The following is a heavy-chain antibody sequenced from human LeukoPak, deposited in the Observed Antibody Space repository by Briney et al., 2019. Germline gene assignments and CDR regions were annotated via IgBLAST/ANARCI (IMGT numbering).Heavy chain of an antibody. J-gene: IGHJ6*02. CDR1: GFTFSDYW. CDR3: ARAGHGDSRPYHYSMDA. V-gene: IGHV3-74*01. Sequence: GGSLRLSCAASGFTFSDYWMHWVRQAPGKGLEWVSRINSDGRSTTYADSVKGRFTVSRDNANDTLYLQMNSLRADDTAVYYCARAGHGDSRPYHYSMDAWGQGTTVTVSS. CDR2: INSDGRST. D-gene: IGHD4-17*01.